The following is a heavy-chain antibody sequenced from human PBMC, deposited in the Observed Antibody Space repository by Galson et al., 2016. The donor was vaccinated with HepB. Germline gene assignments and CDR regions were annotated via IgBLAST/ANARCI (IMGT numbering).Heavy chain of an antibody. D-gene: IGHD2-2*01. CDR1: GFTFSYYS. CDR3: ARDKPRPRVVGNYFTY. V-gene: IGHV3-30-3*01. J-gene: IGHJ4*02. Sequence: SLRLSCAASGFTFSYYSIHWVRQAPGRGLEWVAVISYDGNNEYYADSVKGRFTISRDTSKNTLYLQMNSLRAEDTAVYYCARDKPRPRVVGNYFTYWGQGTLVTVAS. CDR2: ISYDGNNE.